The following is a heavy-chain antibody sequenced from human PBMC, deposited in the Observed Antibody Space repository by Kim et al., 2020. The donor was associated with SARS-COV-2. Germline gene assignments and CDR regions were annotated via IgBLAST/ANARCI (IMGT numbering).Heavy chain of an antibody. V-gene: IGHV3-30*02. J-gene: IGHJ4*02. CDR1: GFTFSGSG. Sequence: GESLRLSCTASGFTFSGSGMHWVRQAPGKGLEWVAHIRYDGSDKYYVDSVKGRFTISRDNSKDTLYLQMNSLRAEDTAVYYCARDLSKTRYFDYWGQGTLVTVSS. CDR2: IRYDGSDK. CDR3: ARDLSKTRYFDY. D-gene: IGHD4-17*01.